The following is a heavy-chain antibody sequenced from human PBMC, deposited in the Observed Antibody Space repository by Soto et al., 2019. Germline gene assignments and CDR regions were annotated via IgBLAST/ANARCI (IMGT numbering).Heavy chain of an antibody. CDR2: INHSGST. V-gene: IGHV4-59*08. CDR3: ARRYGSAIDY. D-gene: IGHD1-26*01. J-gene: IGHJ4*02. Sequence: SETLSLTCTISGGSISNYYWSWIRQPPGKGLEWIGEINHSGSTNYNPSLKSRVTISVDTSKNQFSLKLSSVTAADTAVYYCARRYGSAIDYWGQGTLVTVSS. CDR1: GGSISNYY.